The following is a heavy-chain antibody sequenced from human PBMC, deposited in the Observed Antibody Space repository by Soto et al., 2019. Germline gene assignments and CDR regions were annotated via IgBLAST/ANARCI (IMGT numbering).Heavy chain of an antibody. CDR3: AREQGYHYDS. CDR1: GGSISSGNDY. V-gene: IGHV4-30-4*08. Sequence: QVQLQESGPGLVKPSQTVSLTCTVSGGSISSGNDYWSWIRQPPGKGLEWIGYIHYGGNTNYNPSLKSRLTMSLDTSKNQFSLKLSSVTAADTAVYYCAREQGYHYDSWGQGILVTVSS. D-gene: IGHD2-15*01. J-gene: IGHJ5*01. CDR2: IHYGGNT.